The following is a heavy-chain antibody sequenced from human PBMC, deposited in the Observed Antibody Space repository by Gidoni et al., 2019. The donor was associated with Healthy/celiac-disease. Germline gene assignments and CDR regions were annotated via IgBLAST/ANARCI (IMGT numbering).Heavy chain of an antibody. CDR1: GFTFSSYA. J-gene: IGHJ4*02. D-gene: IGHD6-13*01. V-gene: IGHV3-30-3*01. CDR2: ISYDGSNK. CDR3: ARGWGIAAAGTDY. Sequence: QVQLVESGGGVVQPGRSLRLSCAASGFTFSSYAMHWVRQAPGKGLGWVAVISYDGSNKYYADSVKGRFTISRDNSKNTLYLQMNSLRAEDTAVYYCARGWGIAAAGTDYWGQGTLVTVSS.